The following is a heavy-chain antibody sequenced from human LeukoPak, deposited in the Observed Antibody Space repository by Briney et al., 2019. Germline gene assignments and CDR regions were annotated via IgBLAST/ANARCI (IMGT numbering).Heavy chain of an antibody. CDR2: IMPIFGTA. CDR3: ASGRTDIVVVPATLRNYYFDY. Sequence: ASVKASCKASGGTFSSYDISWVRQAPGQGLEWMGGIMPIFGTANYAQKFQGRVTITADKSTSTAYMELSSLRSEDTAVYNCASGRTDIVVVPATLRNYYFDYWGQGTLVTVSS. D-gene: IGHD2-2*01. CDR1: GGTFSSYD. V-gene: IGHV1-69*06. J-gene: IGHJ4*02.